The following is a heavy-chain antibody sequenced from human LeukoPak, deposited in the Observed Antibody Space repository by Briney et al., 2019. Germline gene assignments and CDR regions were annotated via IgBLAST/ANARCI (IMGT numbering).Heavy chain of an antibody. Sequence: GGSLRLSCAASGFTFSSYAMSWVRQAPGKGLEWVSSISSSGSYIYSADSVKGRFTISRDNARNSLYLQMNSLRAEDTAVYYCASVHDSSGYCYYFDYWGQGTLVTVSS. CDR1: GFTFSSYA. D-gene: IGHD3-22*01. CDR3: ASVHDSSGYCYYFDY. CDR2: ISSSGSYI. J-gene: IGHJ4*02. V-gene: IGHV3-21*01.